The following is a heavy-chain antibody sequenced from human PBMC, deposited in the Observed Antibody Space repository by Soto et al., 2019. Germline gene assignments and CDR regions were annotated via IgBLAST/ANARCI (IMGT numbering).Heavy chain of an antibody. CDR3: ASCLGWTYGMDV. CDR2: IYYRGTT. Sequence: SETLSLTCTVSGGSISSLYWSWLRQPPGKGLEWIGYIYYRGTTNYNPSLKSRVTISVDTSKSQFSLKLSSVTAADTAVYYCASCLGWTYGMDVWGQGTTVTVSS. J-gene: IGHJ6*02. V-gene: IGHV4-59*11. D-gene: IGHD2-15*01. CDR1: GGSISSLY.